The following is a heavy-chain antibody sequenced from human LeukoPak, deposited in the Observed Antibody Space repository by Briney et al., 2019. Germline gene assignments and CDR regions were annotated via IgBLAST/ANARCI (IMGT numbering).Heavy chain of an antibody. J-gene: IGHJ4*02. CDR2: IYYSGST. V-gene: IGHV4-39*07. CDR3: ARDLSGNSDYFDY. D-gene: IGHD4-23*01. CDR1: GGSISSSSYY. Sequence: SETLSLTCTVSGGSISSSSYYWGWIRQPPGKGLEWIGSIYYSGSTYYNPSLKSRVTISVDTSKNQFSLKLSSVTAADTAVYYCARDLSGNSDYFDYWGRGTLVTVSS.